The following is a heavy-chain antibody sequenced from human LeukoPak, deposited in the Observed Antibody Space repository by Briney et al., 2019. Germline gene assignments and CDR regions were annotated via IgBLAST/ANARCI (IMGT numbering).Heavy chain of an antibody. J-gene: IGHJ4*02. CDR2: IYYSGST. Sequence: SETLSLTCTVSGGSISSGGYYWSWIRQRPGKGLEWIGYIYYSGSTYYNPSLKSRVTISVDTSKNQFSLKLSSVTAADTAVYYCARVGTWSFDYWGQGTLVTVSS. V-gene: IGHV4-31*03. CDR3: ARVGTWSFDY. D-gene: IGHD1-1*01. CDR1: GGSISSGGYY.